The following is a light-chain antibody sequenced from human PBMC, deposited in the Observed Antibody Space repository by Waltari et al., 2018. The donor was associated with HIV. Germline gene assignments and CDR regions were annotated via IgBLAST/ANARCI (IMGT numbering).Light chain of an antibody. CDR3: QHGRT. CDR1: QSVSSSY. J-gene: IGKJ1*01. Sequence: EIVLTQSPGTLSLSPGERATLSCRASQSVSSSYLAWYQQKRGQAPRLLIYGASSRATGIPDRFSGSGSGTDFTLTINRLEPEDCVVYYCQHGRTFGQGTKVEIK. CDR2: GAS. V-gene: IGKV3-20*01.